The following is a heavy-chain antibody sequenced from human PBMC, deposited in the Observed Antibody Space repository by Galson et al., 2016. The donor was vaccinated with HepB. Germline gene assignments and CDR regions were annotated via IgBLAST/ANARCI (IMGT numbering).Heavy chain of an antibody. CDR1: GYIFTNYD. V-gene: IGHV1-8*01. CDR2: MNPNTGDT. J-gene: IGHJ5*02. CDR3: ARVNYSEYSVPNPNWFDP. Sequence: SVKVSCKASGYIFTNYDINWVRQAPGQGLEWVGWMNPNTGDTGYAQKFQGRVTMTRTTSMNTAYMELSGLTSEDTAVYYCARVNYSEYSVPNPNWFDPWGQGTLVTVSS. D-gene: IGHD5/OR15-5a*01.